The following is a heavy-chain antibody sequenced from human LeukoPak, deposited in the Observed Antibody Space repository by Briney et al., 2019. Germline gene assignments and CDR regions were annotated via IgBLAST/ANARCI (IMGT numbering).Heavy chain of an antibody. V-gene: IGHV1-18*01. CDR1: GYTFTNYG. D-gene: IGHD2-8*01. J-gene: IGHJ4*02. CDR3: TRTVLDCTHGVCYDY. CDR2: ISPYNVNT. Sequence: GASVKVSCKTSGYTFTNYGLSWVRQAPGQGLEWMGWISPYNVNTHYAQKFQGRVTVTADTSTSTAYMELRRLTSDDTAVYYCTRTVLDCTHGVCYDYWGQGTLVTVSS.